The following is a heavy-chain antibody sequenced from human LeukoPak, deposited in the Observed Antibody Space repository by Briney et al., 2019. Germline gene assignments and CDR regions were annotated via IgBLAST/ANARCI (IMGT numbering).Heavy chain of an antibody. CDR1: GFTFSSYS. CDR2: ISSSSSYI. Sequence: GGSLSLSCAASGFTFSSYSMNWVRQAPGKGLEWVSSISSSSSYIYYADSVKGRFTISRDNAKNSLYLQMNSLRAEDTAVYYCARDLPGGYMDVWGKGTTVTVSS. V-gene: IGHV3-21*01. CDR3: ARDLPGGYMDV. J-gene: IGHJ6*03. D-gene: IGHD3-10*01.